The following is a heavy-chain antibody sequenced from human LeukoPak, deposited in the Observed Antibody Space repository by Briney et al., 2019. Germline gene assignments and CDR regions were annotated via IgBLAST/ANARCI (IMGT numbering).Heavy chain of an antibody. V-gene: IGHV4-4*07. CDR2: IYTSGST. CDR1: GGSISSYY. Sequence: SETLSLTCTVSGGSISSYYWSWIRQPAGKGLEWIGRIYTSGSTNYNPSLKSRVTMSVDTSKNQFSLKLSSVTAADTAVYYCAREDETLPGYNWFDPWGPGTLVTVSS. CDR3: AREDETLPGYNWFDP. J-gene: IGHJ5*02.